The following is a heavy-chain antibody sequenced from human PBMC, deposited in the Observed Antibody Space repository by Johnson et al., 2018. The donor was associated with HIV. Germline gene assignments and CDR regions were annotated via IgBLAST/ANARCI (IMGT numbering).Heavy chain of an antibody. CDR3: ARACRDCYTCDAFDI. CDR2: INNDGSIT. J-gene: IGHJ3*02. CDR1: GFMFKYYD. V-gene: IGHV3-74*02. Sequence: VKLVESGGGFVQPGGSLRLSCAPSGFMFKYYDIHWVRQATGKGLEWVSRINNDGSITHYADSVKGRFSISRDNAKNSLYLQMNSLRAEDTAVYYCARACRDCYTCDAFDIWGQGALVTVSS. D-gene: IGHD5-24*01.